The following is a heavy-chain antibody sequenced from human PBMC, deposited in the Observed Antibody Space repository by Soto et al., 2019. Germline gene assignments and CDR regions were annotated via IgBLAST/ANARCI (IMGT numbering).Heavy chain of an antibody. CDR1: GGSISSYY. D-gene: IGHD2-2*01. CDR3: ARHIKARYCSSTSCYEIFDY. J-gene: IGHJ4*02. Sequence: SETLSLTCTVSGGSISSYYWSWIRQPPGKGLEWIGYIYYSGSTNYNPSLKSRVIISVDTSKNQFSLKLSSVTAADTAVYYCARHIKARYCSSTSCYEIFDYWGQGTLVTVSS. CDR2: IYYSGST. V-gene: IGHV4-59*08.